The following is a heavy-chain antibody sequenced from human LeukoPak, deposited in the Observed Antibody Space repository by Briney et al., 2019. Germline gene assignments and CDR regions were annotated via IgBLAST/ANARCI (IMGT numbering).Heavy chain of an antibody. J-gene: IGHJ6*02. CDR3: AGPSGYCSSTSCKRNYYYGMDV. Sequence: EASVKVSCKASGYTFTSYAMNWVRQAPGQGLEWMGWINTNTGNPTYAQGFTGRFVLSLDTSVSTAYLQISSLKAEDTAVYYCAGPSGYCSSTSCKRNYYYGMDVWGQGTTVTVSS. CDR1: GYTFTSYA. D-gene: IGHD2-2*03. V-gene: IGHV7-4-1*02. CDR2: INTNTGNP.